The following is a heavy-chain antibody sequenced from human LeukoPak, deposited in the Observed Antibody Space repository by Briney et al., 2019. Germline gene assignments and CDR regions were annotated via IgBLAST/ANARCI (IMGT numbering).Heavy chain of an antibody. V-gene: IGHV3-30*02. CDR2: IRYDGSNK. D-gene: IGHD6-19*01. CDR1: GFTFSSYG. Sequence: GGSLRLSCAASGFTFSSYGMQWVRQAPGKGLEWVAFIRYDGSNKYYADSVKGRFTISRDNSKNTLYLQMNSLRAEDTAVYYCAKDTGIAVAGLFDYWGQGTLVTVSS. CDR3: AKDTGIAVAGLFDY. J-gene: IGHJ4*02.